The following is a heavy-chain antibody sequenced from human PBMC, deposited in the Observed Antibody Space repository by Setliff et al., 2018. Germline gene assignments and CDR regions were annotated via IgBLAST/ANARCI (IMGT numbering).Heavy chain of an antibody. V-gene: IGHV4-34*12. CDR2: IIHSGST. CDR3: AREQWLDPPGYYYMDV. Sequence: PSETLSLTCAVYGGSFSGYYWSWIRQPPGKRLEWIGEIIHSGSTNYNPSLKSRVTISMDTSKNQFSLKVSSVTAADTAVYYCAREQWLDPPGYYYMDVWAKGTTVTSP. CDR1: GGSFSGYY. J-gene: IGHJ6*03. D-gene: IGHD6-19*01.